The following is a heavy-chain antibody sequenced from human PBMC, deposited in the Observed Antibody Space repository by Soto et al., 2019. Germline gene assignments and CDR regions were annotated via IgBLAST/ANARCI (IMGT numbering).Heavy chain of an antibody. CDR2: ISPSSTYI. J-gene: IGHJ4*02. CDR3: ATDTGDIEVVPATT. Sequence: GGSLRLSCAASGLNFEKCSMNWVRQPPGKGPEWLASISPSSTYIRYADSVKGRFTIPRDNARNSLSLQMMNLRADDTAIYYCATDTGDIEVVPATTWGQGTLVTVSS. CDR1: GLNFEKCS. D-gene: IGHD2-15*01. V-gene: IGHV3-21*04.